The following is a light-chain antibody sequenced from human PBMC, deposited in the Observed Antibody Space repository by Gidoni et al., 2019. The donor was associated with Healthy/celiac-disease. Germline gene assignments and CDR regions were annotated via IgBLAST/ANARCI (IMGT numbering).Light chain of an antibody. CDR3: QQYGSSPRT. CDR2: GAS. Sequence: IVLTQSPGPLSLSPGERATLSCRASQRVSSSYLAWYQQKPGQAPRLLIYGASSRATGIPDRFSGSGSGTDFTLTISRLEPEDFAVYYCQQYGSSPRTFGPGTKVDIK. CDR1: QRVSSSY. V-gene: IGKV3-20*01. J-gene: IGKJ3*01.